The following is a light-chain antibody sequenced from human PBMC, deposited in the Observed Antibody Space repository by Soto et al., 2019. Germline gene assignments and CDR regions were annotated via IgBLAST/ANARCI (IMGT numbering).Light chain of an antibody. CDR1: TGAVTSGYY. J-gene: IGLJ2*01. Sequence: QTVVTQEPSLTVSPGGTVTLTCASSTGAVTSGYYPNWFQQRPGQAPRALIYSTNNRHSWTPARFSGSLLGGKAALTLSGVQAEDEAEYYCLLFHGDGQVFGGGTKVTVL. CDR3: LLFHGDGQV. V-gene: IGLV7-43*01. CDR2: STN.